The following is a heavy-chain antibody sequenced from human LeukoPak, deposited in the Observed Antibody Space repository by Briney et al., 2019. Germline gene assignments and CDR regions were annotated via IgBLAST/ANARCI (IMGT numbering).Heavy chain of an antibody. V-gene: IGHV4/OR15-8*01. CDR2: IFHSGRS. Sequence: SETLSLTCIVSGGSLSSSKFWSGVRQPPGRGREWTAEIFHSGRSNYNPSLKSRLTISVDKSKNHFSLNLTSVTAADTGIYYCARVGASTSIDSWGQGTLVTVSS. J-gene: IGHJ4*02. D-gene: IGHD2/OR15-2a*01. CDR3: ARVGASTSIDS. CDR1: GGSLSSSKF.